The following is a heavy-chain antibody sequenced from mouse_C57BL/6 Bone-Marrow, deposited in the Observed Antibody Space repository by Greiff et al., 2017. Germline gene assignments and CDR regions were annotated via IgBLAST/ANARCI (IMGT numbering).Heavy chain of an antibody. V-gene: IGHV1-7*01. Sequence: QVHVKQSGAELAKPGASVKLSCKASGYTFTRYWMHWVKQRPGQGLEWIGYINPSSGYTKYNQKFKDKATLTADKSSSTASLQLSSLTYEDAAVEDCGSDDYYGSSYWYGDDWGTGTTVTVSS. CDR2: INPSSGYT. CDR1: GYTFTRYW. CDR3: GSDDYYGSSYWYGDD. J-gene: IGHJ1*03. D-gene: IGHD1-1*01.